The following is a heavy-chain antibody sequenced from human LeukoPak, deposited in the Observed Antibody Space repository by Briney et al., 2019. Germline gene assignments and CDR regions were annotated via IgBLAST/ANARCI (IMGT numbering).Heavy chain of an antibody. Sequence: PSETLSLTCTVSGGSISSYYWSWIRQPPGKGLEWIGYIYYSGSTNYNPSLKSRVTISVDTSKNQFSLKLSSVTAADTAVYYCASGGCSGGSCYYGYWGQGTLVTVSS. CDR2: IYYSGST. CDR3: ASGGCSGGSCYYGY. D-gene: IGHD2-15*01. V-gene: IGHV4-59*08. CDR1: GGSISSYY. J-gene: IGHJ4*02.